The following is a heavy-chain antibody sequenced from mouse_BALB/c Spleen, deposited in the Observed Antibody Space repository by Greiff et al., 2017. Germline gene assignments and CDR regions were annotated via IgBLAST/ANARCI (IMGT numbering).Heavy chain of an antibody. J-gene: IGHJ4*01. CDR2: IDPANGNT. D-gene: IGHD2-2*01. CDR1: GFNIKDTY. V-gene: IGHV14-3*02. CDR3: ARGGYDGAMDY. Sequence: VQLKESGAELVKPGASVKLSCTASGFNIKDTYMHWVKQRPEQGLEWIGRIDPANGNTKYDPKFQGKATITADTSSNTAYLQLSSLTSEDTAVYYCARGGYDGAMDYWGQGTSVTVSS.